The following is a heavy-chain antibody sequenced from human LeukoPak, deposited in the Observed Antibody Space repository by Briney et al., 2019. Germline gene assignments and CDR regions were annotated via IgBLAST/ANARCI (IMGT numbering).Heavy chain of an antibody. D-gene: IGHD3-22*01. CDR2: ISSSSSYI. CDR1: GFTFSSYS. J-gene: IGHJ4*02. CDR3: ARARGGTGDKSTMIVVVSHFDY. V-gene: IGHV3-21*01. Sequence: PGGSLRLSCAASGFTFSSYSMNWVRQAPGKGLEWVSSISSSSSYIYYADSVKGRFTISRDNAKNSLYLQMNSLRAEDTAVYYCARARGGTGDKSTMIVVVSHFDYWGQGTLVTVSS.